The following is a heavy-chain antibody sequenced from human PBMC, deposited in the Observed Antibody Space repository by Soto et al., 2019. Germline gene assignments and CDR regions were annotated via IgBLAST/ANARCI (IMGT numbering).Heavy chain of an antibody. CDR2: FDPEDGET. CDR1: GYTLTELS. D-gene: IGHD3-10*01. CDR3: ATHRTDDSFYGSGRPTNWFDP. J-gene: IGHJ5*02. Sequence: GASVKVSCKVSGYTLTELSMHWVRQAPGKGLEWMGGFDPEDGETIYAQKFQGRVTMTEDTSTDTAYMELSSLRSEDTAVYYCATHRTDDSFYGSGRPTNWFDPWGQGLLVTVSS. V-gene: IGHV1-24*01.